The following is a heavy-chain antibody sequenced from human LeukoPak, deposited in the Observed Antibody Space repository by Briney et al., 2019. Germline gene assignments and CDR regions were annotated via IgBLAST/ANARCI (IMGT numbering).Heavy chain of an antibody. Sequence: GGSLRLSCATSGFSFGTYWMRCVRQAPGEGLVWVSHIASDASITNYAESVRGRFSISRDNAKNTLYLQMNSLRAEDTAVYYCARYSGTYWGIDHWGQGTLVTVSS. D-gene: IGHD1-26*01. CDR3: ARYSGTYWGIDH. CDR1: GFSFGTYW. V-gene: IGHV3-74*01. CDR2: IASDASIT. J-gene: IGHJ4*02.